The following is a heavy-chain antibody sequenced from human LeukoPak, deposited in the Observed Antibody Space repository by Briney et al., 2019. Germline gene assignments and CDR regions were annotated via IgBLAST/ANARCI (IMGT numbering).Heavy chain of an antibody. CDR1: GFTFTNYA. V-gene: IGHV3-23*01. J-gene: IGHJ4*02. D-gene: IGHD3-9*01. Sequence: HPGASLRLSCAASGFTFTNYAMYWVRQAPGKGLEWVSAVSGRDDSTYYADSVKGRFTISRDTSKNTLYLQMNSLRAEDTAVYYCAKWGDYDILTGYYDPDYGGQGTLVTVSS. CDR2: VSGRDDST. CDR3: AKWGDYDILTGYYDPDY.